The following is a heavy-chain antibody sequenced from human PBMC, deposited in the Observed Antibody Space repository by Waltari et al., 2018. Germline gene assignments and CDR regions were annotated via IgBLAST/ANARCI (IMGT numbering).Heavy chain of an antibody. J-gene: IGHJ4*02. Sequence: QVQLEQSGPEVRKPGASLKVSCQASGCTFTTYSLHWVRQAPGQGLEWMGMISPTGDTTTYAQRFQGRLTMTRDTSTSTVYMDLSSLTSEDTAVYFCARDSRRGPVGRILDGYFDFWGQGTPVTVSS. D-gene: IGHD3-3*01. CDR2: ISPTGDTT. V-gene: IGHV1-46*01. CDR3: ARDSRRGPVGRILDGYFDF. CDR1: GCTFTTYS.